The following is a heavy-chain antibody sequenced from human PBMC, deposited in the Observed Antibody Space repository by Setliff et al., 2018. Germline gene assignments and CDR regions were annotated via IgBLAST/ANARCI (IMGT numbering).Heavy chain of an antibody. CDR1: GGSVSTSNYH. D-gene: IGHD3-16*01. CDR2: IYFNGDT. Sequence: SETLSLTCNVSGGSVSTSNYHWGWVRQPPGKGLEWIANIYFNGDTVKQPFLKSRVTISIDTSKNQFSLGLSSVIVADTATYYCVRVRVVQGYYEFDSWGQGALVTVSS. CDR3: VRVRVVQGYYEFDS. J-gene: IGHJ4*02. V-gene: IGHV4-39*07.